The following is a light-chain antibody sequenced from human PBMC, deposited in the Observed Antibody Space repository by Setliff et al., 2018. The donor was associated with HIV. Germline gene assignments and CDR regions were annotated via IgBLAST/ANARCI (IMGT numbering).Light chain of an antibody. CDR2: WAS. V-gene: IGKV4-1*01. J-gene: IGKJ5*01. Sequence: DIVMTQSPDSLAMSLGERAAINCTSSHRLLFSSNNKNYLAWYQQKPGQPPKLFIYWASSRKSGVPDRFSGSGSGTDFTLTINRLQAEDVAVYYCQQYYSTPPTFGQGTRLEIK. CDR3: QQYYSTPPT. CDR1: HRLLFSSNNKNY.